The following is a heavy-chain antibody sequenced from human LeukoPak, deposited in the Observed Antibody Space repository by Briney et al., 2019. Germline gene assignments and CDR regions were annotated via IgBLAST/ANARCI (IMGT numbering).Heavy chain of an antibody. Sequence: ASVKVSCKASGYTFTSYDINWVRQATGQGLEWMGWMNPNSGNTGYAQKFQGRVTMTRNTSISTAYMELSSLRSEDKAVYYCARSGLPMVRGVIIKSYYYYGMDVWGQGTTVTVSS. V-gene: IGHV1-8*01. D-gene: IGHD3-10*01. CDR1: GYTFTSYD. CDR2: MNPNSGNT. J-gene: IGHJ6*02. CDR3: ARSGLPMVRGVIIKSYYYYGMDV.